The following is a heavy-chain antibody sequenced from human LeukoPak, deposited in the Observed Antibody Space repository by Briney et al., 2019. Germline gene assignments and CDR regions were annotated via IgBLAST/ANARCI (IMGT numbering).Heavy chain of an antibody. CDR3: ARDGCSSTSCYIGYFDY. J-gene: IGHJ4*02. CDR1: GFTFSSYS. V-gene: IGHV3-21*01. Sequence: KTGGSLRLSCAASGFTFSSYSMNWVRQAPGKGLEWVSSISSSSSYIYYADSVKGRFTISRDNAKNSLYLQMNSLRAEDTAVYYCARDGCSSTSCYIGYFDYWGQGTLVTVSS. CDR2: ISSSSSYI. D-gene: IGHD2-2*02.